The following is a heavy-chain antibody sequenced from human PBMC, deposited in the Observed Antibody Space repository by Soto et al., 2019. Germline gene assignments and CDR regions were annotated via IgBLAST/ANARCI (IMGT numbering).Heavy chain of an antibody. D-gene: IGHD2-2*01. J-gene: IGHJ3*02. Sequence: EEQLLESGGGLVRPGGSLRLSCAASAFTFRSYAMSWVRQAPGKGLEWVSAITASADTTYYADSVKGRFTISRDNSKNTLYLGMNSLRAEDTGVYYCAKVRPLSDCTSTSCRGAFDIWGQGTMVTVS. CDR3: AKVRPLSDCTSTSCRGAFDI. CDR2: ITASADTT. CDR1: AFTFRSYA. V-gene: IGHV3-23*01.